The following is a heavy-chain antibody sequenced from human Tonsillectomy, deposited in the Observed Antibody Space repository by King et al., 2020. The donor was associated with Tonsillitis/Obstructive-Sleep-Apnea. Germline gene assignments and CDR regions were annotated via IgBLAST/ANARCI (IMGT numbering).Heavy chain of an antibody. V-gene: IGHV4-31*03. Sequence: QLQESGPGLVKPSQTLSLTCTVSGGSISSGGYYCSWIRQHPGKGLEWIGYIYYSGRTYYNPSLKGRVTISVDTSKNQFSLKLSSVTAADTAVYYCAREGRYYYDSSGYYQYYFDYWGQGTLVTVSS. CDR1: GGSISSGGYY. CDR3: AREGRYYYDSSGYYQYYFDY. CDR2: IYYSGRT. J-gene: IGHJ4*02. D-gene: IGHD3-22*01.